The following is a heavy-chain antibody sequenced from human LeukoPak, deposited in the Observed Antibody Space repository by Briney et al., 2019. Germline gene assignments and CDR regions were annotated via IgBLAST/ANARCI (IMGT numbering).Heavy chain of an antibody. D-gene: IGHD6-13*01. CDR3: ARWESGGKIAAVIFDY. CDR1: GYTFTSYG. V-gene: IGHV1-18*01. J-gene: IGHJ4*02. CDR2: ISAYNGNT. Sequence: ASVKVSCKASGYTFTSYGISWVRQAPGQGLEWMGWISAYNGNTNYAQKLQGRVTMTTDTSTSTAYMELRSLRSDDTAVYYCARWESGGKIAAVIFDYWGQGTLVTVSS.